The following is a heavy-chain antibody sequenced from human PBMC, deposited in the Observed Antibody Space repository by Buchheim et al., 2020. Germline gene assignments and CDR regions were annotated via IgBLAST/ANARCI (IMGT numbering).Heavy chain of an antibody. CDR2: IYYSGST. CDR3: ARGARYCTNGVCYTWDWFDP. Sequence: QVQLQESGPGLVKPSQTLSLTCTVSGGSISSGGYYWSWIRQHPGKGLEWIGYIYYSGSTYYNPSLKSRVTISVDTAKNQFPLKLSSVTAADTAVYYCARGARYCTNGVCYTWDWFDPWGQGTL. CDR1: GGSISSGGYY. V-gene: IGHV4-31*03. J-gene: IGHJ5*02. D-gene: IGHD2-8*01.